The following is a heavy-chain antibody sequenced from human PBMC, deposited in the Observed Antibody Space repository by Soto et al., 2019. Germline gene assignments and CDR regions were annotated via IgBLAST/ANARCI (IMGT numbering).Heavy chain of an antibody. CDR1: GGSISSSSYY. J-gene: IGHJ6*03. D-gene: IGHD2-8*01. CDR3: ARHVYAVDNYYYYYYMDV. Sequence: QLQLQESGPGLVKPSETLSLTCTVSGGSISSSSYYWGWIRQPPGKGLEWIGSIYYSGSTYYNPSLKSRVTISVDTSKNQFSLKLSSVTAADTAVYYCARHVYAVDNYYYYYYMDVWGKGTTVTVSS. V-gene: IGHV4-39*01. CDR2: IYYSGST.